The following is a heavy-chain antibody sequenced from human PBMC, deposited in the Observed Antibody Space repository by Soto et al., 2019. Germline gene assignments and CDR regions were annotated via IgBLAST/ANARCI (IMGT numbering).Heavy chain of an antibody. D-gene: IGHD2-2*02. V-gene: IGHV3-23*01. Sequence: EVQLLESGGGLVQPGGSLRLSCAASGFTFSSYAMSWVRQAPGKGLEWVSAISGSGGSTYYADSVKGRFTISRDNSKNTLYLQMNSLRAEDTAVYYCAKAWYRGSVVPAAIVGMDVWGQGTTVTVSS. CDR3: AKAWYRGSVVPAAIVGMDV. CDR2: ISGSGGST. CDR1: GFTFSSYA. J-gene: IGHJ6*02.